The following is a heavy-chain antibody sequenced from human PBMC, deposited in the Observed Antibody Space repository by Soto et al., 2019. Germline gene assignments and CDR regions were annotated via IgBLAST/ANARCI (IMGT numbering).Heavy chain of an antibody. CDR1: GDSMTSSNW. Sequence: QVQLLESGPGLLKPSGTLSLTCTVSGDSMTSSNWWNWVRQPPGKGLEWIGEAHHSGRTNYNPSLRSRVTISVDKSQNHFSLQLTSVTAADTAVYYCARSEATALDYWDQGTLVTVSS. CDR3: ARSEATALDY. J-gene: IGHJ4*02. V-gene: IGHV4-4*02. CDR2: AHHSGRT.